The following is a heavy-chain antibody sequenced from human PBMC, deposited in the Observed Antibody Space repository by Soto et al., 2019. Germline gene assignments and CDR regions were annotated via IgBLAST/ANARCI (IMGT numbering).Heavy chain of an antibody. V-gene: IGHV4-39*01. Sequence: SETLSLTCTVSGGSISSSSYYWGWIRQPPGKGLEWTGSIYYSGSTYYNPSLKSRVTISVDTSKNQFSLKLSSVTAADTAVYYCARHRGGELRYFDYWGQGTLVTVSS. CDR3: ARHRGGELRYFDY. J-gene: IGHJ4*02. CDR2: IYYSGST. D-gene: IGHD1-26*01. CDR1: GGSISSSSYY.